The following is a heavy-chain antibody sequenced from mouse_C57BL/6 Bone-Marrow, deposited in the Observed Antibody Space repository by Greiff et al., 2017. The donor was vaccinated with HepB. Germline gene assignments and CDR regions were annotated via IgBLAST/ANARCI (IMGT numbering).Heavy chain of an antibody. Sequence: EVKLVESEGDLVKPGGSLKLSCAASGFTFSSYGMSWVRQTPDKRLEWVATISSGGSYTYYPDSVKGRFTISRDNAKNTLYLQMSSLKSEDTAMYYCARLGFDYWGQGTTLTVSS. V-gene: IGHV5-6*02. J-gene: IGHJ2*01. CDR1: GFTFSSYG. CDR2: ISSGGSYT. CDR3: ARLGFDY.